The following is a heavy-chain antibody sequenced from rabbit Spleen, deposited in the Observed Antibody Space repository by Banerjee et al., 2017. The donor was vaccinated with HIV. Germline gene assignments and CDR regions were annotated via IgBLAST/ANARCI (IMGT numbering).Heavy chain of an antibody. CDR2: IAGSSSGFT. J-gene: IGHJ6*01. Sequence: QEQLVESGGDLVKPGASLTLTCTASGFSFSSSDYMCWVRQAPGKGLEWISCIAGSSSGFTYSATWAKGRFTCSKTSSTTVTLQMTSLTAADTATYFCARDTSSSFSSYGMDLWGPGTLVTVS. CDR3: ARDTSSSFSSYGMDL. D-gene: IGHD1-1*01. CDR1: GFSFSSSDY. V-gene: IGHV1S45*01.